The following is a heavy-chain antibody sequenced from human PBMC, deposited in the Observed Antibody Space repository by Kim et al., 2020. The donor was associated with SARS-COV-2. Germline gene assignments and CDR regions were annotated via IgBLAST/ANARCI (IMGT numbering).Heavy chain of an antibody. J-gene: IGHJ3*01. CDR2: R. V-gene: IGHV3-11*01. Sequence: RYYADSVQRRFTISRDNAKTSLYLQMNSLKIEDTAVYYCARDKGYAFDVWGQGTMVTVSS. CDR3: ARDKGYAFDV.